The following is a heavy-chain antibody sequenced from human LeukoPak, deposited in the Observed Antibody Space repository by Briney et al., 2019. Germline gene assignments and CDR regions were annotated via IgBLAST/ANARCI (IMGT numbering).Heavy chain of an antibody. Sequence: SETLSLTCTVSGGPISSYYWSWIRQPAGKGLEWIGRIYTSGSTNYNPSLKSRVTMSVDTSKNQFSLKLSSVTAADTAVYYCARDSSYCSGGSCYSHYYYMDVWGKGTTVTVSS. CDR3: ARDSSYCSGGSCYSHYYYMDV. CDR2: IYTSGST. J-gene: IGHJ6*03. V-gene: IGHV4-4*07. D-gene: IGHD2-15*01. CDR1: GGPISSYY.